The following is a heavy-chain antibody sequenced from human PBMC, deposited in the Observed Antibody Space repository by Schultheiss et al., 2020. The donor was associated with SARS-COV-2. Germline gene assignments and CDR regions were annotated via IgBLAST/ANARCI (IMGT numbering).Heavy chain of an antibody. CDR3: AKGTGYSSSHPRYY. D-gene: IGHD6-6*01. V-gene: IGHV3-23*01. J-gene: IGHJ4*02. CDR2: ISGSGGST. CDR1: GFTFSSYA. Sequence: GGSLRLSCAASGFTFSSYAMSWVRQAPGKGLEWVSAISGSGGSTYYADSVKGRFTISRDNSKNTLYLQMNSLRAEDTAVYYCAKGTGYSSSHPRYYWGQGTLVTVSS.